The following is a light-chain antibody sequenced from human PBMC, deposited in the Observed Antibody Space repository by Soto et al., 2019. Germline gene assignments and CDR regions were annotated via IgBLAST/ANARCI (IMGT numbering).Light chain of an antibody. CDR1: QGVSRY. J-gene: IGKJ4*01. CDR2: AAS. CDR3: QRLSNYPVT. Sequence: IQLTQSPSSLSASVGDSVTITCRASQGVSRYLSWYQQKPGRAPILLLSAASTLQSGVPARFSGSGSGTDFTLSITRLHAEELANYYCQRLSNYPVTFGGGKKVEL. V-gene: IGKV1-9*01.